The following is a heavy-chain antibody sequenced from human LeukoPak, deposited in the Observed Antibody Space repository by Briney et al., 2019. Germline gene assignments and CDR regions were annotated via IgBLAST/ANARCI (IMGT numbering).Heavy chain of an antibody. D-gene: IGHD3-22*01. V-gene: IGHV3-23*01. Sequence: GSLRLSCTTSGFTFGTHTMHWFRQAPGKGLEWVSAISGSGGSTYYADSVKGRFTISRDNSKNTLYLQMNSLRAEDTAVYYCAKDRVWSSGCGAFDIWGQGTMVTVSS. CDR2: ISGSGGST. CDR3: AKDRVWSSGCGAFDI. J-gene: IGHJ3*02. CDR1: GFTFGTHT.